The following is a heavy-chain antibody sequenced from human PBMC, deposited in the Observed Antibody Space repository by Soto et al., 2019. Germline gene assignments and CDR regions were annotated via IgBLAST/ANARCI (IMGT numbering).Heavy chain of an antibody. Sequence: SETLSLTCAVYGGSFSGYYWSWIRQPPGKGLEWIGEINHSGSTNYNPSLKSRVTISVDTSKNQFSLKLSSVTAADTAVYYCARNCWGYGSGSYNWFDPWGQGTLVTVSS. J-gene: IGHJ5*02. V-gene: IGHV4-34*01. D-gene: IGHD3-10*01. CDR1: GGSFSGYY. CDR2: INHSGST. CDR3: ARNCWGYGSGSYNWFDP.